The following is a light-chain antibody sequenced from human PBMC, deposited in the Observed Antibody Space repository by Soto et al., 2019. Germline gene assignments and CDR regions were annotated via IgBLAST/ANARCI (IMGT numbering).Light chain of an antibody. V-gene: IGKV1-39*01. CDR1: ESISTY. Sequence: DIQMTQSPSSLSASVGDRVTITCRASESISTYLNWYQQIPGKAPTLLIFAASSLQSGVPSRFTGSGSGTDFNLIISSVQPEDFATYYCQQSFSTPQTFGQGTKVEIK. J-gene: IGKJ1*01. CDR3: QQSFSTPQT. CDR2: AAS.